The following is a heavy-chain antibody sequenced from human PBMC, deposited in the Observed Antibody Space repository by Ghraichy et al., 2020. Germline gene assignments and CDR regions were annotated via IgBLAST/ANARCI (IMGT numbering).Heavy chain of an antibody. CDR2: INHSGST. Sequence: SQTLSLTCAVYGGSFSGYYWSWIRQPPGKGLEWIGEINHSGSTNYNPSLKSRVTISVDTSKNQFSLKLSSVTAADTAVYYCAREYYDFWSGYYRYNDAFDIGGQGTMVTVSS. J-gene: IGHJ3*02. CDR3: AREYYDFWSGYYRYNDAFDI. V-gene: IGHV4-34*01. D-gene: IGHD3-3*01. CDR1: GGSFSGYY.